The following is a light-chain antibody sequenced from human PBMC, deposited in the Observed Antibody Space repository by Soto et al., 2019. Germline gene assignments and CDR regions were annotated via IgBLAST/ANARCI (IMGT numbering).Light chain of an antibody. V-gene: IGLV2-8*01. CDR1: SSDVGGYKY. J-gene: IGLJ1*01. Sequence: QSALTQPPSASGSPGQSVTISCTGTSSDVGGYKYVSWYQQHPGKAPKLMNFEVNKRPSGVPDRFSGSKSGNTASLTVSGLQAEDEADYYCSSYAGINNLGVFGTGTKVTVL. CDR2: EVN. CDR3: SSYAGINNLGV.